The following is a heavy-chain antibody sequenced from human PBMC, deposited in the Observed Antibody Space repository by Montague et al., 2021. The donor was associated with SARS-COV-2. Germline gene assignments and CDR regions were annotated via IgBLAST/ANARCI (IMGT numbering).Heavy chain of an antibody. CDR1: GGSISSYY. CDR3: ARHPPGYRYFYYLDV. D-gene: IGHD1-1*01. V-gene: IGHV4-59*08. CDR2: LYYSGST. J-gene: IGHJ6*03. Sequence: SETLSLTCTVSGGSISSYYWSWIRQPPGKGLEWIGYLYYSGSTXXXPSXXXRVTISVDTFKNQFSLRLNSVTAADTAVYYCARHPPGYRYFYYLDVWGKGTTVTVSS.